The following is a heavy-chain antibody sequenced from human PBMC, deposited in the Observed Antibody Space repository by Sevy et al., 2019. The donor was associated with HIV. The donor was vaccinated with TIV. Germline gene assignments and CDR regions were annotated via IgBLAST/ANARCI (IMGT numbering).Heavy chain of an antibody. CDR2: IRQDGNEI. CDR1: GFTFNNYW. J-gene: IGHJ4*02. Sequence: GGSLRLSCAASGFTFNNYWMQWVRQAPGQGLEWVANIRQDGNEIYYADSVKGRFTISRDNAKESLSLQMTNLRVEDTAIYYCARRYFDLWGQGTLVTVSS. CDR3: ARRYFDL. V-gene: IGHV3-7*01.